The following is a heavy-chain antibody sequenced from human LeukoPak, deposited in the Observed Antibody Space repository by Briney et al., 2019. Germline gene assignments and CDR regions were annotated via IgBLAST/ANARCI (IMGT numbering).Heavy chain of an antibody. CDR1: GGTFSSYA. Sequence: ASVKVSCKASGGTFSSYAISWVRQAPGQGLEWMGGIIPIFGTANYAQKFQGRVTITTDESTSTAYMELSSLRSEDTAVYHCARGKKDYYYMDVWGKGTTVTVSS. CDR2: IIPIFGTA. CDR3: ARGKKDYYYMDV. V-gene: IGHV1-69*05. J-gene: IGHJ6*03.